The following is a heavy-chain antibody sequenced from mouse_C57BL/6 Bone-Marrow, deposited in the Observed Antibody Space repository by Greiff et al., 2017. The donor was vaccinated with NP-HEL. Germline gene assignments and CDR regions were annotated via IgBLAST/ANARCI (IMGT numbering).Heavy chain of an antibody. Sequence: VQLQQSGAELVRPGTSVKMSCKASGYTFTNYWIGWAKQRPGHGLEWIGDIYPGGGYTNYNEKFKGKATLTADKSSSTAYMQFSSLTSEDSAIYYGAREGYDYGSSYGGYYAMDYWGQGTSVTVSS. V-gene: IGHV1-63*01. CDR1: GYTFTNYW. D-gene: IGHD1-1*01. CDR2: IYPGGGYT. J-gene: IGHJ4*01. CDR3: AREGYDYGSSYGGYYAMDY.